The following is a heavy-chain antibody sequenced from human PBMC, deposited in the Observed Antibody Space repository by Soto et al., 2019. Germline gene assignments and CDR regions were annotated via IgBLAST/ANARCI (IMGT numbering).Heavy chain of an antibody. V-gene: IGHV1-2*06. Sequence: QVQLVQSGAEVKKPGASVKVSCKASGYTFIGYYIHWVRQAPGQGLEWMGRINPRSGDTTYAQKFQGRLTMTRDTSIRTAYMELSSLRSDDTAVYYCGRDGVGATPLGWFDPWGQGSLVTVSS. CDR2: INPRSGDT. CDR1: GYTFIGYY. J-gene: IGHJ5*02. D-gene: IGHD1-26*01. CDR3: GRDGVGATPLGWFDP.